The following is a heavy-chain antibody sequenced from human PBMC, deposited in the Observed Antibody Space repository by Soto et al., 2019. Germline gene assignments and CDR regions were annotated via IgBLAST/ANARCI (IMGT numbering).Heavy chain of an antibody. D-gene: IGHD1-26*01. CDR2: ISSSSSYI. V-gene: IGHV3-21*01. CDR1: GFTFSSYS. CDR3: ARDLSGSYCAFDI. Sequence: PGGSLRLSCAASGFTFSSYSMNWVRQAPGKGLEWVSSISSSSSYIYYADSVKGRFTISRDNTKNSLYLQMNSLRAEDTAVYYSARDLSGSYCAFDIWGQGTMVTVSS. J-gene: IGHJ3*02.